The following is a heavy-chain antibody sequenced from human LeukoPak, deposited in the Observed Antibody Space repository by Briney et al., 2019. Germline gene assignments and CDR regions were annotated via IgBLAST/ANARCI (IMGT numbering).Heavy chain of an antibody. CDR3: ARATVAGTKYFQQ. D-gene: IGHD6-19*01. J-gene: IGHJ1*01. V-gene: IGHV3-21*01. CDR1: GFTFSSYS. CDR2: ISSSSSYI. Sequence: GGSLRLSCAASGFTFSSYSMNWLRQAPGKGLEWVAFISSSSSYIYYADSVKGRFTISRDNAKNSLYLQMNSLRAEDTAVYYCARATVAGTKYFQQWGQGTLVTVSS.